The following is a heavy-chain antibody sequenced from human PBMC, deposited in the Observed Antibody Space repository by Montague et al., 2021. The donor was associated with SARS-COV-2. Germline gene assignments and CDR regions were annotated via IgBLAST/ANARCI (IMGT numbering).Heavy chain of an antibody. Sequence: SLRLSCAASGFTFSNYAMSWVRQAPGKGLEWASVIYSGGSSTYYADSVKGRVTISRDNSKNTLYLQMSSLRAEDTAVYYCAKDPHYDFWSGYYFDYWGQGTLVTVSS. CDR1: GFTFSNYA. CDR3: AKDPHYDFWSGYYFDY. V-gene: IGHV3-23*03. CDR2: IYSGGSST. J-gene: IGHJ4*02. D-gene: IGHD3-3*01.